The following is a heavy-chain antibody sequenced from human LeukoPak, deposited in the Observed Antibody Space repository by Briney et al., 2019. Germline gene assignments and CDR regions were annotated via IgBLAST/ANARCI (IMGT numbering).Heavy chain of an antibody. CDR1: GLTFSTYW. CDR2: IKFDGSLA. Sequence: PGGSLRLSCTASGLTFSTYWVHWVRQAPGKGLVWVSQIKFDGSLASYADSVKGRFTISRDNAKNTVYLQMNSLGTKDTAVYYCVTGHYDSRMYFDLWGRGALVTVSS. V-gene: IGHV3-74*01. D-gene: IGHD3-22*01. J-gene: IGHJ2*01. CDR3: VTGHYDSRMYFDL.